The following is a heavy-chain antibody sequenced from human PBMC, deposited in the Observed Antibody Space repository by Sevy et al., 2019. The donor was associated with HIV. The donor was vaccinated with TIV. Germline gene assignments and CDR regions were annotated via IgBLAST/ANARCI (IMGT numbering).Heavy chain of an antibody. J-gene: IGHJ6*03. D-gene: IGHD2-2*01. CDR2: IIPIFGTA. Sequence: ASVKVSCKASGGTFSSYAISWVRQAPGQGLEWMGGIIPIFGTANYAQKFQGRVTITADESTSKAYMELSSLRSEDTAVYYCARAGVVPAAIQGWNYYYYMDVWGKGTTVTVSS. CDR1: GGTFSSYA. CDR3: ARAGVVPAAIQGWNYYYYMDV. V-gene: IGHV1-69*13.